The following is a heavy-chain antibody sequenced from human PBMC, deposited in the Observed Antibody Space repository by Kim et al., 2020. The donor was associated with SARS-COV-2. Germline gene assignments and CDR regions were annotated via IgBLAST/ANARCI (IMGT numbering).Heavy chain of an antibody. CDR3: ATQGSYYYYMDV. V-gene: IGHV3-9*01. Sequence: GGSLRLSCAASGFTFDDYAMHWVRQAPGKGLEWVSGISWNSGSIGYADSVKGRFTISRDNAKNSLYLQMNSLRAEDTALYYCATQGSYYYYMDVWGKGTTVTVSS. J-gene: IGHJ6*03. CDR2: ISWNSGSI. CDR1: GFTFDDYA.